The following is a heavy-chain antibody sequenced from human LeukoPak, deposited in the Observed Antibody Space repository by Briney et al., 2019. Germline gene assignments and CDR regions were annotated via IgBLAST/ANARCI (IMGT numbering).Heavy chain of an antibody. D-gene: IGHD6-6*01. V-gene: IGHV1-24*01. J-gene: IGHJ4*02. CDR1: GYTLSEVS. Sequence: ASVKVSCKVSGYTLSEVSMHWVRQPPGKGLEWMGGFSPENGEAVYAQQFQGRVTMTEDTSTATAPMDLSSRRSEDTAVYFCATYLSSSSSLFDYWGQGTLITVSS. CDR3: ATYLSSSSSLFDY. CDR2: FSPENGEA.